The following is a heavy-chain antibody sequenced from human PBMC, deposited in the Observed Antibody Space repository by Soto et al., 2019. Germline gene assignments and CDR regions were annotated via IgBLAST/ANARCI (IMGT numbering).Heavy chain of an antibody. D-gene: IGHD2-8*02. CDR2: IWYDGSIK. CDR1: GFTFHTYG. V-gene: IGHV3-33*01. CDR3: ARIDCTGDNCNPYYHYGMDV. J-gene: IGHJ6*02. Sequence: QEQLVESGGGVVQPGRSLRLSCAASGFTFHTYGMHWVRQIPGKGLQWVAIIWYDGSIKYYADSVRGRFTISRDNSKNTLYLQMNSLRDEDTAVYYCARIDCTGDNCNPYYHYGMDVWDQGTTVTVSS.